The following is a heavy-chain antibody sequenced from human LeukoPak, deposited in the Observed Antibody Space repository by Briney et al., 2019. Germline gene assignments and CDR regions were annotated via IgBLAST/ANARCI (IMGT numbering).Heavy chain of an antibody. CDR2: INSISGEI. V-gene: IGHV3-48*01. CDR1: GFTFSYYS. Sequence: GGSLRLSCVASGFTFSYYSMNWGRQAPGKGLEWVSYINSISGEIWYADSVKGRFTISRDNSKNTLYLQMNSLRAEDTAVYYCANKLSYSSGWFWGQGTLVTVSS. CDR3: ANKLSYSSGWF. D-gene: IGHD6-19*01. J-gene: IGHJ4*02.